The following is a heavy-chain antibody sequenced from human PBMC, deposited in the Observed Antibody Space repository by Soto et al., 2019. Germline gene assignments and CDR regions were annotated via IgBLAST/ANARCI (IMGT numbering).Heavy chain of an antibody. CDR3: ARLGRRTVASHFDY. CDR1: DGCRCRYS. CDR2: IYYSGST. Sequence: SLECSVGDGCRCRYSWSRIRMTPGKGLEWIGYIYYSGSTNYNPSLRSRVTISVDTSKNQFSLRLSSVTAADTAVYYCARLGRRTVASHFDYWGQGTLVTV. D-gene: IGHD2-21*01. V-gene: IGHV4-59*08. J-gene: IGHJ4*02.